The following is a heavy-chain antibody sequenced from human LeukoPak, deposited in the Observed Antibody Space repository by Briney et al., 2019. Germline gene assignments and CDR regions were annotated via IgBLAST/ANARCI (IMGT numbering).Heavy chain of an antibody. V-gene: IGHV1-69*13. D-gene: IGHD4-23*01. CDR1: GGTFSSYA. Sequence: ASVKVSCKASGGTFSSYAISWVRQAPGQGLEWMGGIIPIFGTANYAQKFQGRVTITADESTSTAYMELSSLRSEDTAVYYCARDFSAVVTRYYFDYWGQGTLVTVSS. CDR3: ARDFSAVVTRYYFDY. CDR2: IIPIFGTA. J-gene: IGHJ4*02.